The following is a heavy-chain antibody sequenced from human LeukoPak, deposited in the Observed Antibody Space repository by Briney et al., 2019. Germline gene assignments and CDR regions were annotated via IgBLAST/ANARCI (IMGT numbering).Heavy chain of an antibody. CDR2: SNTNTGNP. V-gene: IGHV7-4-1*04. CDR3: ARSRRVVVPSSLNAADDYYYYMDV. CDR1: GYTFTYYG. J-gene: IGHJ6*03. Sequence: ASVKVSCKASGYTFTYYGLNWVRQAPGQGLECLGGSNTNTGNPTYAQGFTGRYVFSFDTSVSMAYLQITSLTAEDTAIYYCARSRRVVVPSSLNAADDYYYYMDVWGKGTTVTVSS. D-gene: IGHD2-21*02.